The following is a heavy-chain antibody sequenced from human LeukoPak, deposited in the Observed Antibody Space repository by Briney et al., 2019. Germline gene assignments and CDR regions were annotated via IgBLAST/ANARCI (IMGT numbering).Heavy chain of an antibody. J-gene: IGHJ6*02. Sequence: GASVKVSCKASGGTFSSYAISWVRQAPGQGLEWMGRIIPILGIASYAQKFQGRVTITADKSTSTAYMELSSLRSEDTAVYYCASVGYCSGGSRYSFNYYYYGMDVWGQGTTVTVSS. D-gene: IGHD2-15*01. V-gene: IGHV1-69*04. CDR1: GGTFSSYA. CDR2: IIPILGIA. CDR3: ASVGYCSGGSRYSFNYYYYGMDV.